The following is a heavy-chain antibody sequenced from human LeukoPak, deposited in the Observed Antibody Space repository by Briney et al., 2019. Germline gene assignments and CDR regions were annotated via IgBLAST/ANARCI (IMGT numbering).Heavy chain of an antibody. CDR2: IRYDGSNK. CDR1: GFTFSSYG. D-gene: IGHD5/OR15-5a*01. V-gene: IGHV3-30*02. J-gene: IGHJ4*02. Sequence: GGSLRLSCAASGFTFSSYGMHWVRQAPGKGLEWVAFIRYDGSNKYYADSVKGRLTISRDNSKSTLYLQMNSLRAEDAAVYYCVRGGPRFYYFDLWGQGTLVTVSS. CDR3: VRGGPRFYYFDL.